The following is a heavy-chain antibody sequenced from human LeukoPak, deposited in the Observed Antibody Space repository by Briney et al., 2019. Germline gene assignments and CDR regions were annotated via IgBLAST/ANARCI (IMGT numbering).Heavy chain of an antibody. CDR2: ISYDGSNK. CDR3: AKDRAPFLWFGETQHDAFDI. CDR1: GFTFSSYG. D-gene: IGHD3-10*01. V-gene: IGHV3-30*18. Sequence: PGRSLRLSCAASGFTFSSYGMHWVRQAPGKGLEWVAVISYDGSNKYYADSVKGRFTISRDNSKNTLYLQMNSLRAEDTAVYYCAKDRAPFLWFGETQHDAFDIWGQRTMATVSS. J-gene: IGHJ3*02.